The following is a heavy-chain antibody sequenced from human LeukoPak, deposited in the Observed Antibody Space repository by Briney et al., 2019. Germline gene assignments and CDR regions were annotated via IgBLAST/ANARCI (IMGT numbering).Heavy chain of an antibody. CDR2: IIPIFGTA. V-gene: IGHV1-69*13. D-gene: IGHD4-17*01. CDR3: ARDGLHPYGDRFDY. J-gene: IGHJ4*02. Sequence: SVKVSCKASGYTFTGYYMHWVRQAPGQGLEWMGGIIPIFGTANYAQKFQGRVTITADESTSTAYMELSSLRSEDTAVYYCARDGLHPYGDRFDYWGQGTLVTVSS. CDR1: GYTFTGYY.